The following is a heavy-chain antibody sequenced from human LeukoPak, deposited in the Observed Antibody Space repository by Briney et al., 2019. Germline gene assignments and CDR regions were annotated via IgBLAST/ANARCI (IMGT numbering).Heavy chain of an antibody. CDR3: VKEDNPYSQFDC. CDR1: GFIFSSYE. J-gene: IGHJ4*02. D-gene: IGHD5-18*01. V-gene: IGHV3-48*03. Sequence: GGSLRLSCAASGFIFSSYEMNWVRQAPGKGLEWVSFISSSGSIIYYADSVKGRFTISRDNSKNTLYLQMSSLRAEDTALYYCVKEDNPYSQFDCWGQGTLVTVSS. CDR2: ISSSGSII.